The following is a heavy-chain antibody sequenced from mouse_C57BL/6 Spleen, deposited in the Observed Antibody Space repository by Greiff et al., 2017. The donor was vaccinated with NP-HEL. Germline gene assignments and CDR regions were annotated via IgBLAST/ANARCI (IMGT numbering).Heavy chain of an antibody. CDR3: ARSGGLLGYAMDY. V-gene: IGHV1-64*01. J-gene: IGHJ4*01. Sequence: VQLQQPGAELVKPGASVKLSCKASGYTFTSYWMHWVKQRPGQGLEWIGMIHPNSGSTNYNEKFKSKATLTVDKSSSTAYMQRSSLTSEDSAVYYCARSGGLLGYAMDYWGQGTSVTVSS. CDR1: GYTFTSYW. CDR2: IHPNSGST. D-gene: IGHD2-3*01.